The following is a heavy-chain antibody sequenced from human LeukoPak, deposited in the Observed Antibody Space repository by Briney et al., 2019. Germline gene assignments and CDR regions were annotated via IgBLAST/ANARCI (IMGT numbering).Heavy chain of an antibody. CDR1: GGSISSGDYY. D-gene: IGHD4-17*01. J-gene: IGHJ5*02. Sequence: SQTLSLTCTVSGGSISSGDYYWSWIRQPPGKGLEWIGYIYYSGSTYYNPSLKSRVTISVDTSKNQFSLKLSSVTAADTAVYYCAREHGDYDKSWFDPWGQGTLVTVSS. CDR3: AREHGDYDKSWFDP. V-gene: IGHV4-30-4*08. CDR2: IYYSGST.